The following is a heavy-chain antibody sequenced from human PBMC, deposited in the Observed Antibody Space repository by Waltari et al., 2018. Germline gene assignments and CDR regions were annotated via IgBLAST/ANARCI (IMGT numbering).Heavy chain of an antibody. CDR3: ARDPSFGDFEAYFDY. CDR2: INSEGSKI. D-gene: IGHD4-17*01. CDR1: GFSFSSYW. Sequence: EVQLAESGGGLVQPGGSLSLSCAVSGFSFSSYWMYWVRQSPGKGLVWVSKINSEGSKIDYADSVKGRFTRSRDNTKKTLYLEMNSLRAEDTAVYYCARDPSFGDFEAYFDYWGQGTLVTVSS. V-gene: IGHV3-74*01. J-gene: IGHJ4*02.